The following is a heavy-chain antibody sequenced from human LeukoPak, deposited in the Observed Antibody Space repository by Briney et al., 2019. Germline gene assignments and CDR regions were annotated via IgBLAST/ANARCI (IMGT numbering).Heavy chain of an antibody. CDR2: ISSSGSTI. Sequence: GGSLRLSCAASGFTFSDYYMSWIRQAPGKGLEWVSYISSSGSTIYYADSVKGRFTISRDNAKNSLYLQMNSLRAEDTAVYCCARHVSPQNYYYYMDVWGKGTTVTISS. J-gene: IGHJ6*03. V-gene: IGHV3-11*01. CDR3: ARHVSPQNYYYYMDV. CDR1: GFTFSDYY. D-gene: IGHD5/OR15-5a*01.